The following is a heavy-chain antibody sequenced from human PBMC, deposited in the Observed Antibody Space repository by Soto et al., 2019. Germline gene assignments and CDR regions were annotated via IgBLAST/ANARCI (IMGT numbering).Heavy chain of an antibody. V-gene: IGHV3-11*05. Sequence: QVQLVESGGGLVRPGGSLRLSCEASGFTFRDYYMTWFRQAPGKGLEWLSYIDSSTKYTNYADSVKGRFTISRDNAKNLRYLQINSLREDDTAVYYCAREYYYTMEVWGQGTMVTVSS. CDR3: AREYYYTMEV. J-gene: IGHJ6*01. CDR1: GFTFRDYY. CDR2: IDSSTKYT.